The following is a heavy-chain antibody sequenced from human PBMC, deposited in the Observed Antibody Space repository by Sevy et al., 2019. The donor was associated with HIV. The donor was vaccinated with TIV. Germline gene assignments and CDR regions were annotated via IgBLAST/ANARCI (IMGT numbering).Heavy chain of an antibody. J-gene: IGHJ4*02. CDR1: GFTFSSYA. D-gene: IGHD3-22*01. Sequence: GGSLRLSCVASGFTFSSYAMHWVRQAPGKGLEWVAVISYDGSNKYYADSVKGRFTISRDNSKNTLYLQMNSLRAEDTAVYYCARTPFYYYDSSGHGVGYFDYWGQGTLVTVSS. CDR2: ISYDGSNK. CDR3: ARTPFYYYDSSGHGVGYFDY. V-gene: IGHV3-30-3*01.